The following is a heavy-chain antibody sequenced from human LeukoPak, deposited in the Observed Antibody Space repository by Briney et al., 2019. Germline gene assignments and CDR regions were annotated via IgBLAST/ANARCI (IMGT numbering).Heavy chain of an antibody. CDR2: IYSGGST. Sequence: GGSLRLSCAASGFTVSSNYMSWVRQAPGKGLEWVSVIYSGGSTYYADSVKGRFTISRDNSKNTLYLQMNSLRAEDTLVYYGARGRDSSIYYWGQGTLVTVSS. CDR3: ARGRDSSIYY. J-gene: IGHJ4*02. V-gene: IGHV3-53*01. D-gene: IGHD3-22*01. CDR1: GFTVSSNY.